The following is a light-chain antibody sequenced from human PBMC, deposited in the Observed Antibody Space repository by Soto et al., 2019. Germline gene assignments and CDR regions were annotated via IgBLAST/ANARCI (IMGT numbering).Light chain of an antibody. CDR2: TAS. CDR1: QDINRW. Sequence: DIQMTQSPSSVSAYVGDRVMITCRASQDINRWLAWYQQRPGKAPRLLISTASTLQSGVPARFSGSGSATDFTLTISSLQPEDFATYYCQQGNSFPITFGQGTRLEIK. V-gene: IGKV1-12*01. CDR3: QQGNSFPIT. J-gene: IGKJ5*01.